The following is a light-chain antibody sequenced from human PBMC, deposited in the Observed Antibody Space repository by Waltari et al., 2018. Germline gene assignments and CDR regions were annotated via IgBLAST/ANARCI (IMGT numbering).Light chain of an antibody. Sequence: QSVLTQPPSASGTPGQRVTISCSGSSSNIGSNTLNWYQQLPGTAPKLLIYSNKRRPSGVPDRFSGSKSGTSASLAISGLQSEDEADYYCAAWDDSLNGRRVFGGGTKLTVL. CDR2: SNK. J-gene: IGLJ3*02. CDR3: AAWDDSLNGRRV. CDR1: SSNIGSNT. V-gene: IGLV1-44*01.